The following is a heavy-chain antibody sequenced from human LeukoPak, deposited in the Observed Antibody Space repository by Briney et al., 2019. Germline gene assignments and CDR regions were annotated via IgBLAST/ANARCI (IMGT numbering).Heavy chain of an antibody. Sequence: PGGSLRLSCAASGFTFSSYAMHWVRQAPGKGLEWVAVISYDGSNKYYADSVKGRFTISRDNSKNTLYLQMNSLRAEDTAVYYCARDLSYCTITSCSYYYYGMDVWGQGTTVTVSS. CDR3: ARDLSYCTITSCSYYYYGMDV. V-gene: IGHV3-30-3*01. CDR1: GFTFSSYA. CDR2: ISYDGSNK. D-gene: IGHD2-2*01. J-gene: IGHJ6*02.